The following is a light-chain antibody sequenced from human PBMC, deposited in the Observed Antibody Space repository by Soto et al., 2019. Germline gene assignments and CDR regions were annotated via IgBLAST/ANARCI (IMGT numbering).Light chain of an antibody. CDR2: GAS. CDR3: QQYNNWAWT. Sequence: EIVMTQSPATLSVSPGERATLSCRASQSVSSNLAWYQQKPGQAPRLLIYGASTRATGVPARFSGSGSGTEFTPTITGLQSEDFAVYYCQQYNNWAWTFGQGTKVEIK. V-gene: IGKV3-15*01. CDR1: QSVSSN. J-gene: IGKJ1*01.